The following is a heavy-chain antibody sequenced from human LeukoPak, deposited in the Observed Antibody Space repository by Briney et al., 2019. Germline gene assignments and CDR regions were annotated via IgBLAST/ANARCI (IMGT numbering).Heavy chain of an antibody. D-gene: IGHD6-13*01. CDR2: ISSSGSNI. J-gene: IGHJ4*02. CDR3: ARGDKLSSWYFAY. CDR1: GFTFSDYY. V-gene: IGHV3-11*04. Sequence: PGGSLRLSCAASGFTFSDYYMTWIRQAPGKYLEYISYISSSGSNIYYADSVKGRFTISRDNAKNSLYLQMNSLRAEDTAVYYCARGDKLSSWYFAYWGQGTLVTVSS.